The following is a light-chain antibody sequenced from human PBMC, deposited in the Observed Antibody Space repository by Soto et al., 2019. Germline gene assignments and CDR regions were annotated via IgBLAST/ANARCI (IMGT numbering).Light chain of an antibody. J-gene: IGKJ2*01. Sequence: EIVLTQSPGTLSLSPGERATLSCRASQTLGTKYLAWYQQKPGQAPSLLIYDTSNRATGVQDRFSCSGSGTDFTLTISRLEPEDCAVYYCDHDGTSPPNTIGQGTKLEIK. CDR1: QTLGTKY. CDR2: DTS. CDR3: DHDGTSPPNT. V-gene: IGKV3-20*01.